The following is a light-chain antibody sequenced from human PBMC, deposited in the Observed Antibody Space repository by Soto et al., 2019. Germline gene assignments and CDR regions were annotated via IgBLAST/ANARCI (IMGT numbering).Light chain of an antibody. J-gene: IGKJ2*01. Sequence: IQLTQSPSSLSASVGDTVTITCRASQSISTYLNWYQHKPGKAPKLVIQAASTLLSGVPPRFSGSGSVTDFTLTITSLRPEDFATYYCQQSYRTPYIFGQGTNLEIK. CDR3: QQSYRTPYI. V-gene: IGKV1-39*01. CDR2: AAS. CDR1: QSISTY.